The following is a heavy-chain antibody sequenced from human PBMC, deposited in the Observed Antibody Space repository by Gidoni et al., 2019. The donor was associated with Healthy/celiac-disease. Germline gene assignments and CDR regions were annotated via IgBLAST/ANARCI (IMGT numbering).Heavy chain of an antibody. Sequence: EVQLLESGGGLVQPGGSLRLSCAASGFTLSRYAMRWARQAPGKGLVWVSAVSGSGGSTYYADSVKGRFTISRDNSKNTLDLQMNSLRAEDTAVYYCAKGHSSGLGYFDYWGQGTLVTVSS. D-gene: IGHD6-19*01. J-gene: IGHJ4*02. CDR3: AKGHSSGLGYFDY. CDR2: VSGSGGST. CDR1: GFTLSRYA. V-gene: IGHV3-23*01.